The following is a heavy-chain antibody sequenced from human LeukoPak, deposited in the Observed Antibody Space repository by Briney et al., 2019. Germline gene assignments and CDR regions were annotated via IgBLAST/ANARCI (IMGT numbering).Heavy chain of an antibody. V-gene: IGHV4-39*07. Sequence: SETLSLTCTVSGGSISSSSYYWGWIRQPPGKGLEWLGSIYYSGSTYYNPSLKSRVTISVDTSKNQFSLKLSSVTAADTAVYYCAREGQEMATIRSYFDYWGQGTLVTVSS. CDR3: AREGQEMATIRSYFDY. CDR2: IYYSGST. J-gene: IGHJ4*02. D-gene: IGHD5-24*01. CDR1: GGSISSSSYY.